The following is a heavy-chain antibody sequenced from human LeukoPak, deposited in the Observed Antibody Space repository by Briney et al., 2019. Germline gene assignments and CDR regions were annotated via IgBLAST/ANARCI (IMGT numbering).Heavy chain of an antibody. Sequence: GGSLRLSCAASGFTFSIYNVNWVRQAPGKGLEWVSYISSSSSTIYYADSVKGRFTISRDNAKNSLYLQMNSLRAEDTAVYYCARGLFGNYGRVSYTEFDFWGQGTLVTVSS. V-gene: IGHV3-48*04. CDR3: ARGLFGNYGRVSYTEFDF. CDR1: GFTFSIYN. CDR2: ISSSSSTI. J-gene: IGHJ4*02. D-gene: IGHD4-17*01.